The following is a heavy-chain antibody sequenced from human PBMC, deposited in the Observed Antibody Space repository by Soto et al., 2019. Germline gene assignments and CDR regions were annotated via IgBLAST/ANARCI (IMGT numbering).Heavy chain of an antibody. Sequence: QVQLQESGPGLVKPSQTLSLTCSVSGASISSGGYYWNWIRQHPGKGLEWIGYIYYSGTTYYNPSLNSPVTISADTSKNQFSLNLSSVTAADTAVYYCAASFVACAGFNYYGMDVWGQGTTVTVSS. CDR2: IYYSGTT. J-gene: IGHJ6*02. V-gene: IGHV4-31*01. CDR1: GASISSGGYY. D-gene: IGHD2-21*01. CDR3: AASFVACAGFNYYGMDV.